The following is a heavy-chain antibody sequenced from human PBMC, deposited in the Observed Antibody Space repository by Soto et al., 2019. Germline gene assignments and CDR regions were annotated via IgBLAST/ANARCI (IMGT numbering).Heavy chain of an antibody. CDR1: GFTFSSYW. J-gene: IGHJ6*02. D-gene: IGHD1-26*01. V-gene: IGHV3-74*01. Sequence: PGGSLRLSCAASGFTFSSYWMHWVRQAPGKGLVWVSRINSDGSSTSYADSVKGRFTISRDNAKNTLYLQMNSLRAEDTAVYYCARGPIYELSDVYYGMDVWGQGTTVTVSS. CDR2: INSDGSST. CDR3: ARGPIYELSDVYYGMDV.